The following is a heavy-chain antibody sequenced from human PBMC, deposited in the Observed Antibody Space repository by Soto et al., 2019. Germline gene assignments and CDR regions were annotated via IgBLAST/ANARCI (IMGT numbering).Heavy chain of an antibody. Sequence: SETMSLTCTVSGGSISRYYWSWIRQPPGKGLEWIGYIYYSGSTYYNPSLKSRVTISVDTSKNQFSLKLSSVTAADTAVYYCARSPDIELVWFVPWGQGTLVTDS. CDR2: IYYSGST. CDR1: GGSISRYY. D-gene: IGHD2-2*01. J-gene: IGHJ5*02. V-gene: IGHV4-59*06. CDR3: ARSPDIELVWFVP.